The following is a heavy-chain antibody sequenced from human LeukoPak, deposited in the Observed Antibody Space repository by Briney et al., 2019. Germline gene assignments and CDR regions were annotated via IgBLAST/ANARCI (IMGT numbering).Heavy chain of an antibody. J-gene: IGHJ3*02. CDR3: AREAGGFDI. V-gene: IGHV3-74*01. D-gene: IGHD4-23*01. CDR1: GFIFSNYW. CDR2: INSDGSST. Sequence: PGGSLRLSCAASGFIFSNYWMHWVRQAPGKGLVWVSRINSDGSSTIYADSVKGRFTISRDNAKNTLYLQMNSLRVEDTAVYYCAREAGGFDIWGQGAMVTVSS.